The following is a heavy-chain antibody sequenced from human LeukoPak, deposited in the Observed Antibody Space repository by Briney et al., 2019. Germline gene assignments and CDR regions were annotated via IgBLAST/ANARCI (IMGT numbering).Heavy chain of an antibody. CDR3: ARESGTAQTYSYYFDY. V-gene: IGHV3-21*01. CDR2: ISSSSSYI. J-gene: IGHJ4*02. CDR1: GFTFSSYS. Sequence: PGGSLRLSCAASGFTFSSYSMNWVRQAPGKGLEWVSSISSSSSYIYYADSVKGRFTISRDNAKNSLYLQMNSLRAEDTAVYYCARESGTAQTYSYYFDYWGQGTLVTVSS. D-gene: IGHD6-13*01.